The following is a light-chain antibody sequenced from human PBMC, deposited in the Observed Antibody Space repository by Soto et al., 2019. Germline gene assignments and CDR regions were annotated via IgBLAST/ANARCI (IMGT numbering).Light chain of an antibody. CDR2: GAS. V-gene: IGKV1-39*01. J-gene: IGKJ4*01. Sequence: DIQMTQSPSSLSASVGDRVTITCRASQSISSYLNWYQQKPGKAPKILIYGASSLQSGVPSRFSGSGSGTDFTLTISSLQPEDFAIYYCQQSFSTHALTFGGGTKVDIK. CDR1: QSISSY. CDR3: QQSFSTHALT.